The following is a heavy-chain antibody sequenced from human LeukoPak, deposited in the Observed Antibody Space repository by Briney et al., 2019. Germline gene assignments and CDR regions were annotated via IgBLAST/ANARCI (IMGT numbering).Heavy chain of an antibody. J-gene: IGHJ6*03. CDR1: GFTFSSYE. D-gene: IGHD5-12*01. CDR3: ARGISGYDFYYFYYMDV. Sequence: QPGGSLRLSWAASGFTFSSYEMNWVRQAPGKGLEWVSYISSIGSAIYYADSVKGRFTISRDNAKNSLYLQMNSLRAEDTAVYYCARGISGYDFYYFYYMDVWGKGTTVTVSS. V-gene: IGHV3-48*03. CDR2: ISSIGSAI.